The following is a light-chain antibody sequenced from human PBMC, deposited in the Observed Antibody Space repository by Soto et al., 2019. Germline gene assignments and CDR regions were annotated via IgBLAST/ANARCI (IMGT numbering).Light chain of an antibody. CDR2: GAS. CDR3: HQYHYWPPIT. CDR1: QDVRIN. V-gene: IGKV3-15*01. J-gene: IGKJ5*01. Sequence: EVVMTQSPATLSVSPGERATLSCRTSQDVRINLAWYQQKPGQAPRLLIQGASTRATGVPVRFSGSGSGTEFPLTITSLQYGDSAVYYCHQYHYWPPITFGQGTRLEIK.